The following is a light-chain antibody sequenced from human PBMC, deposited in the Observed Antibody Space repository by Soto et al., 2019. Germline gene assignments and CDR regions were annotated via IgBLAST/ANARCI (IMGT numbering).Light chain of an antibody. Sequence: DIQMTQSPSTLSGSAGDRVTITCRAGQTISSWLAWYQQKPGKAPKLLIYKASTLKSGVPSRFSGSGSGTEFTLTISSLQPDDFATYYCQHYNSYSEAFGQGTKVDIK. CDR2: KAS. V-gene: IGKV1-5*03. CDR1: QTISSW. J-gene: IGKJ1*01. CDR3: QHYNSYSEA.